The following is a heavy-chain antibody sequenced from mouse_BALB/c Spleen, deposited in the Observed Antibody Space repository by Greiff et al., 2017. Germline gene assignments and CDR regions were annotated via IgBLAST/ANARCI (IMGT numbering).Heavy chain of an antibody. D-gene: IGHD2-4*01. J-gene: IGHJ4*01. CDR3: ARRGDYEEGDGYAMDY. CDR2: ISSGSSTI. CDR1: GFTFSSFG. V-gene: IGHV5-17*02. Sequence: EVQGVESGGGLVQPGGSRKLSCAASGFTFSSFGMHWVRQAPEKGLEWVAYISSGSSTIYYADTVKGRFTISRDNPKNTLFLQMTSLRSEDTAMYDCARRGDYEEGDGYAMDYWGQGTSVTVSS.